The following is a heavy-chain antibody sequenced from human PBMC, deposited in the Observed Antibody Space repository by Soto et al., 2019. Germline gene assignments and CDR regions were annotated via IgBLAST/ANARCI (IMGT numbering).Heavy chain of an antibody. CDR3: AKAMLNRLNYGDYGSGADY. Sequence: GGSLRLSCAASGFTFSSYAMSWVRQAPGKGLEWVSAISGSGGSTYYADSVKGRFTISRDNSKNTLYLQMNSLRAEDTAVYYCAKAMLNRLNYGDYGSGADYWGQGTLVTVSS. D-gene: IGHD4-17*01. CDR2: ISGSGGST. J-gene: IGHJ4*02. V-gene: IGHV3-23*01. CDR1: GFTFSSYA.